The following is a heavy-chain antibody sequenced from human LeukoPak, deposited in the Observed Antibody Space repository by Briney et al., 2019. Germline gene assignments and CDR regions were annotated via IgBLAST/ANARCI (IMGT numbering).Heavy chain of an antibody. CDR3: ARDLQVKWDQET. D-gene: IGHD1-26*01. CDR2: IYYSGST. J-gene: IGHJ5*02. Sequence: SETLSLTCTVSGGSISSSSYCWGWIRQPPGKGLEWIGSIYYSGSTYYNPSLKSRVTISVDTSKNQFSLKLSSVTAADTAVYYCARDLQVKWDQETWGQGTLVTVSS. V-gene: IGHV4-39*07. CDR1: GGSISSSSYC.